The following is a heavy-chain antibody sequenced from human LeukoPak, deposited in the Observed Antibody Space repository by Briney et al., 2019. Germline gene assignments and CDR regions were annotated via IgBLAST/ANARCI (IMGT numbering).Heavy chain of an antibody. CDR3: TRNNWFDP. Sequence: PSETLSLTCAVYGGSFSSYYWSWIRQSPGKGLEWIGEINHSGTTKYKPSLKSRVTISVDTPQNQFSLRLSSVTAADTAVYYCTRNNWFDPWGQGTLVTVSS. CDR2: INHSGTT. J-gene: IGHJ5*02. CDR1: GGSFSSYY. V-gene: IGHV4-34*01.